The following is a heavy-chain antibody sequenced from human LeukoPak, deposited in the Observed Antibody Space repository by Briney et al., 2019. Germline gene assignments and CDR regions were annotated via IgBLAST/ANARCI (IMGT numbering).Heavy chain of an antibody. Sequence: RGESLKISCKGSGYSFTSYWIGWVRQMPGKGLEWMGIIYPGDSDTRYSPSIQEQATLSADKTISTAYIQWLSPQATGPAMYYCARHTAAVAGTGVDYWGQGTLVTVSS. CDR1: GYSFTSYW. V-gene: IGHV5-51*01. CDR3: ARHTAAVAGTGVDY. J-gene: IGHJ4*02. CDR2: IYPGDSDT. D-gene: IGHD6-19*01.